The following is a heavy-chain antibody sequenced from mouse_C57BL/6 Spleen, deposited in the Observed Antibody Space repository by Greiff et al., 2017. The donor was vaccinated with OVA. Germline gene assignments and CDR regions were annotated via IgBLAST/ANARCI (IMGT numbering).Heavy chain of an antibody. J-gene: IGHJ2*01. D-gene: IGHD3-2*02. Sequence: EVQLQESGGGLVQPGGSLSLSCAASGFTFTDYYMSWVRQPPGKALEWLGFIRNKANGYTTEYSASVKGRFTISRDNSQSILYLQMNALRAEDSATYYCAGGDSSGYIDYWGQGTALTVSS. CDR2: IRNKANGYTT. V-gene: IGHV7-3*01. CDR1: GFTFTDYY. CDR3: AGGDSSGYIDY.